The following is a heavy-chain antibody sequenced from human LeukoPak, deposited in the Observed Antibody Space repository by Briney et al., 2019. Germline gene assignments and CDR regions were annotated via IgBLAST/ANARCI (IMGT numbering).Heavy chain of an antibody. CDR2: INPNSGGT. V-gene: IGHV1-2*02. CDR3: ARRGCSSTSCPLAFDI. CDR1: GYTFTGYY. J-gene: IGHJ3*02. Sequence: GASVKVSCKASGYTFTGYYMHWVRQAPGQGLEWMGWINPNSGGTNYAQKFQGRVTSTRDTSISTAYMELSRLRSDDTAVYHCARRGCSSTSCPLAFDIWGQGTMVTVSS. D-gene: IGHD2-2*01.